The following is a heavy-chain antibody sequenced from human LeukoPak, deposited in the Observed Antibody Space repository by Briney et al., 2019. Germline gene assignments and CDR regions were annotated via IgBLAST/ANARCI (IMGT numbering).Heavy chain of an antibody. Sequence: ETLSLTCAVYGGSFSDYWWTWIRQSPGKGLEWVAATSSSDAGTYHADSVRGRFTISRDNSKNTLYLQMNSLRAEDAAVYFCAKAPVTSCRGAYCYPFDSWGQGTLVTVSS. CDR2: TSSSDAGT. J-gene: IGHJ4*02. V-gene: IGHV3-23*01. CDR1: GGSFSDYW. D-gene: IGHD2-21*01. CDR3: AKAPVTSCRGAYCYPFDS.